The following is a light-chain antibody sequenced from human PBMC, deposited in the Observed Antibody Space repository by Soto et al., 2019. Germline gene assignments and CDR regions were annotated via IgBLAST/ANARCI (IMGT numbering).Light chain of an antibody. CDR2: DAS. CDR3: QQYDNLPYT. V-gene: IGKV1-33*01. Sequence: DIQMTQSPSSLSASVGDRVTITCQASQDISNYLNWYQQKPGKAPKLLIYDASNLGTGVPSRFSGSGSGTDFTFTTSSLQPEDIATYYCQQYDNLPYTFGQGTKLEIK. CDR1: QDISNY. J-gene: IGKJ2*01.